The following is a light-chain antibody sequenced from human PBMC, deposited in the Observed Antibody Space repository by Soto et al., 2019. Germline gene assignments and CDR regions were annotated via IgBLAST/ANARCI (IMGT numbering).Light chain of an antibody. Sequence: EIVLTQSPGTLSLSPGERATLSCRASQSVNSAYVAWYKQNPGQAPRVLIYGASTRATGIPHRFSGSGSGTDFSLTISRLEPEGSAMYYCLLYGSSPTWAFGQGTKVEIK. CDR2: GAS. CDR1: QSVNSAY. V-gene: IGKV3-20*01. CDR3: LLYGSSPTWA. J-gene: IGKJ1*01.